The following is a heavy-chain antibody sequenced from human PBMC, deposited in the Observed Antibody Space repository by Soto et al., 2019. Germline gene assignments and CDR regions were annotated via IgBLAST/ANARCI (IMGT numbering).Heavy chain of an antibody. J-gene: IGHJ2*01. CDR1: GFTVSSNY. D-gene: IGHD2-15*01. V-gene: IGHV3-30*18. CDR3: AKSPGYCSGGSCYDWYFDL. Sequence: GGSLRLSCAASGFTVSSNYMSWVRQAPGKGLEWVAVISYDGSNKYYADSVKGRFTISRDNSKNTLYLQMNSLRAEDTAVYYCAKSPGYCSGGSCYDWYFDLWGRGTLVTVSS. CDR2: ISYDGSNK.